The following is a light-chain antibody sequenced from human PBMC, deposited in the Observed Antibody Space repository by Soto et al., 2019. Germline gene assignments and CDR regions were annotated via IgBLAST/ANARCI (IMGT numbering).Light chain of an antibody. CDR1: QSVFNNH. CDR3: QQYGSSPTT. Sequence: SVLTQSPASLSLSPGERATLSCRSSQSVFNNHIGWYQQKPGQAPRRLIFGASFRATGIPDRFSGSGSGTDFTLTISRLEPEDFAVYYCQQYGSSPTTFGQGTKVDIK. J-gene: IGKJ1*01. CDR2: GAS. V-gene: IGKV3-20*01.